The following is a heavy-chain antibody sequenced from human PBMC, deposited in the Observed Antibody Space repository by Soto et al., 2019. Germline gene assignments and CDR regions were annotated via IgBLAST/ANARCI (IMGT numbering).Heavy chain of an antibody. V-gene: IGHV3-53*01. CDR1: GFTVRSKY. J-gene: IGHJ6*02. CDR2: MYSGGST. CDR3: ASVDFWSGNAYYGMDV. D-gene: IGHD3-3*01. Sequence: SCAVSGFTVRSKYMSWVRQAPGKGLEWVSVMYSGGSTYYGDSVKGRFTISRDNSKNTLYLQMNSLRAEDTAVYYCASVDFWSGNAYYGMDVWGQGTTVTVSS.